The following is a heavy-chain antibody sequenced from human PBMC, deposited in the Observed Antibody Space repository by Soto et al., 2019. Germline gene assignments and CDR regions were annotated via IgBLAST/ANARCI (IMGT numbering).Heavy chain of an antibody. J-gene: IGHJ4*02. D-gene: IGHD4-17*01. CDR1: GGTLSSYA. CDR3: ARGLTTVTSWYFYY. CDR2: IIPIFGTA. V-gene: IGHV1-69*13. Sequence: SVKVSCQASGGTLSSYAISWVRRAPGQGLGWMGGIIPIFGTANYAQKFQGRVTITADESTSTAYMELSSLRSEDTAVYYCARGLTTVTSWYFYYWAQGTLVTVSS.